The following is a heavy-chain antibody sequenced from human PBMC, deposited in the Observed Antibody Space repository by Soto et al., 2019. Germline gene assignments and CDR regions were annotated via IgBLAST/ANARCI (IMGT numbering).Heavy chain of an antibody. J-gene: IGHJ6*02. Sequence: QVQLQEPGPGLVKPSETLSLTCTVSGGSVSSGSYYWSWIRQPPGKGLEWIGYIYYSGSTNYNPSLKRRGTISVDTSNNQFSLKLSSVTAADTAVYYCARGSEGGYQCRYYYGMDVWGQGTTVTVSS. CDR2: IYYSGST. CDR3: ARGSEGGYQCRYYYGMDV. V-gene: IGHV4-61*01. D-gene: IGHD2-2*01. CDR1: GGSVSSGSYY.